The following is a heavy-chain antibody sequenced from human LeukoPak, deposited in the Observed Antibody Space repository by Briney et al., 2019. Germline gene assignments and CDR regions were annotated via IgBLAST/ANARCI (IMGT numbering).Heavy chain of an antibody. CDR2: INSDGSST. Sequence: TGGSLRLSCAASGFTFSSYSMNWVRQAPWKGLEWVLRINSDGSSTSYADSVKGRFTISRDNAKNTLYLQMNSLRAEDTAVYYCARGQQWPQGGMDVWGQGTTVTVSS. CDR3: ARGQQWPQGGMDV. CDR1: GFTFSSYS. V-gene: IGHV3-74*01. D-gene: IGHD6-19*01. J-gene: IGHJ6*02.